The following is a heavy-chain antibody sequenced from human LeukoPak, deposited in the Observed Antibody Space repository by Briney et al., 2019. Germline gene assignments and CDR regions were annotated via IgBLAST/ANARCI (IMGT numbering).Heavy chain of an antibody. CDR2: IYTSGCT. CDR3: ARQGYCSSTSCYGNYYYYMDV. Sequence: SETLSLTCTVSGGSISSYYWSWIRQPPGKGLEWIGYIYTSGCTNYNPSLKSRVTISVDTSKNQFSLKLSSVTAADTAVYYCARQGYCSSTSCYGNYYYYMDVWGKGTTVTVSS. CDR1: GGSISSYY. V-gene: IGHV4-4*09. J-gene: IGHJ6*03. D-gene: IGHD2-2*01.